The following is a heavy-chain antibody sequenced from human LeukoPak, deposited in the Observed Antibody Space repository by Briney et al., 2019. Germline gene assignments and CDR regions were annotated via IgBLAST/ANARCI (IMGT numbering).Heavy chain of an antibody. CDR1: GFTFSSYA. Sequence: GGSLRLSCAASGFTFSSYAMHWVRQAPGKGLECVANINQDGSDKYYVDSVKGRFTISRDNTKNSLYLQMNSLRAEDTAVYYCVGGDYWGQGTLATVSS. J-gene: IGHJ4*02. V-gene: IGHV3-7*01. CDR2: INQDGSDK. CDR3: VGGDY.